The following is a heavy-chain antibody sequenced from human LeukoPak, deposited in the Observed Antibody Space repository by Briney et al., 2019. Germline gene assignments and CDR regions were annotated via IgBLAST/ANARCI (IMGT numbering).Heavy chain of an antibody. CDR3: ARSTVTTTSYNWFDP. J-gene: IGHJ5*02. Sequence: PSQTLSLTCAVSGGSISSSNWWSWVRQPPVKGLEWIGEIYHSGSTNYNPSLKSRDTISVDKSKSQFSLKLSSVTAADTAVYYCARSTVTTTSYNWFDPWGQGTLVTVSS. V-gene: IGHV4-4*02. D-gene: IGHD4-17*01. CDR1: GGSISSSNW. CDR2: IYHSGST.